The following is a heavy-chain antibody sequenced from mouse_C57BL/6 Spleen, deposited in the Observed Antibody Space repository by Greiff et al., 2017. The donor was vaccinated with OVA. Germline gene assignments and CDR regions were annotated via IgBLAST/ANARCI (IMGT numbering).Heavy chain of an antibody. Sequence: EVKLQESGGGLVKPGGSLKLSCAASGFTFSDYGMHWVRQAPEKGLEWVAYISSGSSTIYYADTVKGRFTISRDNAKNTLFLQMTSLRSEDTAMYYCARLTGLSYYFDYWGQGTTLTVSS. CDR2: ISSGSSTI. CDR3: ARLTGLSYYFDY. J-gene: IGHJ2*01. D-gene: IGHD4-1*01. CDR1: GFTFSDYG. V-gene: IGHV5-17*01.